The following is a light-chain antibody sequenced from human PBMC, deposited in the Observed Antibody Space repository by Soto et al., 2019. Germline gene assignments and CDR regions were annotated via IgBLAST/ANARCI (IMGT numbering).Light chain of an antibody. V-gene: IGLV1-47*02. CDR1: SSNIGGTNY. CDR2: SNN. Sequence: QSVLTQPPSASGTPGQKVFISCSGSSSNIGGTNYAYWYQQLPGAAPKLLMHSNNLRPSGVPERISGSKFGTAASLPISGLRSEDEAVYYCASWDDRLGAVIFGGGTKLTVL. CDR3: ASWDDRLGAVI. J-gene: IGLJ2*01.